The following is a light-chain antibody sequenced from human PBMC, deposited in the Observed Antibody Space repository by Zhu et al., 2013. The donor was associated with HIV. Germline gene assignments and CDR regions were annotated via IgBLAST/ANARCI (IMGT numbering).Light chain of an antibody. CDR2: SAS. J-gene: IGKJ2*03. CDR1: QDINNY. V-gene: IGKV1-16*01. Sequence: DIQMTQSPSSLSASVGDRVTITCRSSQDINNYLAWFQKKPGKAPKSLIYSASNLQSGVPSRFSGGGSGTDFTLTISNLQPEDFATYYCQQLNSYPYSFGQGTQLEIK. CDR3: QQLNSYPYS.